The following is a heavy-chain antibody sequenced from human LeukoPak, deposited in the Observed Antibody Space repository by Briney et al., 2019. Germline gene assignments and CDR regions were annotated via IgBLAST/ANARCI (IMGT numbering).Heavy chain of an antibody. Sequence: GGSLRLSCAASGFTFSDYYMSWIRQAPGKGLEWVSYISSGSSYTNYADSVKGRFTISRDSAKNSLYPQMNSLRAEDTAVYYCARGRWRGSGSYYIPWDFDYWGQGTLVTVSS. D-gene: IGHD3-10*01. J-gene: IGHJ4*02. CDR3: ARGRWRGSGSYYIPWDFDY. CDR1: GFTFSDYY. V-gene: IGHV3-11*05. CDR2: ISSGSSYT.